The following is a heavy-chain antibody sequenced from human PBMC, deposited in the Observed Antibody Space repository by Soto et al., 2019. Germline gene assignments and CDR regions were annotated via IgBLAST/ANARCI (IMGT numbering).Heavy chain of an antibody. CDR1: AFTFKNYA. V-gene: IGHV3-23*01. CDR3: PKDGKREYYYDNSNFYGMDV. J-gene: IGHJ6*02. Sequence: PGGSLRLSCATSAFTFKNYAMNWVRQAPGKGLEWVSCISGSGGRAYYADSVKGRFTISRDNSKNTLYLQMNSMRAEDTAVYYCPKDGKREYYYDNSNFYGMDVWGQGTTANVSS. D-gene: IGHD3-22*01. CDR2: ISGSGGRA.